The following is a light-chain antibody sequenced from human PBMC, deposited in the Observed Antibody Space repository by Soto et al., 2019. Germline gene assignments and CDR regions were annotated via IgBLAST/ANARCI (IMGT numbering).Light chain of an antibody. CDR3: QQYNNYRVT. J-gene: IGKJ3*01. CDR2: DAS. V-gene: IGKV1-5*01. Sequence: DIQMTQSPSTLSASVGDRVTITCRASHSIGSYLAWYQQKPTKAPRLLIYDASSLESGVPSRFSGSGSGTEFILTISSLQPDDFATYYCQQYNNYRVTFGPGTKVDIK. CDR1: HSIGSY.